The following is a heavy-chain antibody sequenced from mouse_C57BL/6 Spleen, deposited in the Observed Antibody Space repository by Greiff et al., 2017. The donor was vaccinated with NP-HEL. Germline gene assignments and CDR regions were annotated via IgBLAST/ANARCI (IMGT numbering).Heavy chain of an antibody. D-gene: IGHD1-1*01. CDR3: ARSLYYGSSNWYFDV. J-gene: IGHJ1*03. V-gene: IGHV1-82*01. CDR1: GYAFSSSW. Sequence: VQLQQSGPELVKPGASVKISCKASGYAFSSSWMNWVKQRPGKGLEWIGRIYPGDGDTNYNGKFKGKATLTADKSSSTAYMQLSSLTSEDSAVYFCARSLYYGSSNWYFDVWGTGTTVIVAS. CDR2: IYPGDGDT.